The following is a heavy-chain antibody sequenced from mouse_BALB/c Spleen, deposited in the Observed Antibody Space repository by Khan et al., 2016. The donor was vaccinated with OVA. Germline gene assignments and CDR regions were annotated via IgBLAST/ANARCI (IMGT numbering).Heavy chain of an antibody. Sequence: EVQLQESGPGLVKPSQSLSLTCTVTGYSITSDYAWNWIRQLPGNKLEWMAYISYSGSTGYNPSLKSRVSLTRDTSKNQFFLQLNSVTTEDTATYYCARRVYYGHWYFDVWGAGTPVTVSS. V-gene: IGHV3-2*02. J-gene: IGHJ1*01. CDR2: ISYSGST. D-gene: IGHD1-1*01. CDR3: ARRVYYGHWYFDV. CDR1: GYSITSDYA.